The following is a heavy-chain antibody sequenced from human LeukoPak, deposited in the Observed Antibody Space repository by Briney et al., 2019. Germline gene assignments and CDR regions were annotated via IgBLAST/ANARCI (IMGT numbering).Heavy chain of an antibody. CDR2: ISSSGSTT. CDR1: GFAFSSYE. V-gene: IGHV3-48*03. J-gene: IGHJ6*02. Sequence: QPGGSLRLSCAASGFAFSSYEMNWVRQAPGKGLEWVSYISSSGSTTYYADSVKGRFTISRDNAKNSLYLQMSSLRAEDTAVYYCARRMATIERDGLDVWGQGTTVTVSS. CDR3: ARRMATIERDGLDV. D-gene: IGHD5-24*01.